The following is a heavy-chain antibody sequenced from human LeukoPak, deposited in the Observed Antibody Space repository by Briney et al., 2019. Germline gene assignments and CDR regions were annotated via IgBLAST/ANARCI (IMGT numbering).Heavy chain of an antibody. CDR1: GXSISSSSYY. V-gene: IGHV4-39*01. Sequence: PSETLSLTCTVSGXSISSSSYYWGWIRQPPGKGLEWIGSIYYSGSTYYNPSLKSRVTISVDTSKNQFSLKLSSVTAADTTVYYCARLSLRDGYSSYWGQGTLVTVSS. CDR3: ARLSLRDGYSSY. J-gene: IGHJ4*02. CDR2: IYYSGST. D-gene: IGHD5-24*01.